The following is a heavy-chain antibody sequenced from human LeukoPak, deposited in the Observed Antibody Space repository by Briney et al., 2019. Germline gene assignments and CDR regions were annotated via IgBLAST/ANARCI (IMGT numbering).Heavy chain of an antibody. J-gene: IGHJ4*02. Sequence: GGSLRLSCAASGFTFSNYAMHWVRQAPGKGLEWVAVISYDGSNKYYADSVKGRFTISRDNSKNTLYLQMNSLRAEDTAVYYCAREHYGDYEGFDYWGQGTLVTVSS. D-gene: IGHD4-17*01. V-gene: IGHV3-30*04. CDR3: AREHYGDYEGFDY. CDR1: GFTFSNYA. CDR2: ISYDGSNK.